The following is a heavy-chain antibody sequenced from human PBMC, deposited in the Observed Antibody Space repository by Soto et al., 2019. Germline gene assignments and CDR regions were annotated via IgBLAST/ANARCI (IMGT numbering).Heavy chain of an antibody. D-gene: IGHD3-22*01. J-gene: IGHJ4*02. V-gene: IGHV4-30-4*01. CDR1: GGSISSGDYY. Sequence: QVQLQESGPGLVKPSQTLSLTCTVSGGSISSGDYYWSWIRQPPRKGLEWIGYIYYSGSTYYNPSLTSRLAISLDTSKNQFSLKLSSVTAADTAVYYCAAYDTSGRIDYWGRGTLVTVSS. CDR3: AAYDTSGRIDY. CDR2: IYYSGST.